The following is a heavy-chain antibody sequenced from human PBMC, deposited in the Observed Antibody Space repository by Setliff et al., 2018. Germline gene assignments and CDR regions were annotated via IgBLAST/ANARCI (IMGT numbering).Heavy chain of an antibody. CDR1: RFTFSSYA. Sequence: GGSLRLSCAASRFTFSSYAMSWVRQAPGKGLEWVSAISGSAGSTYYADSVKGRFTISRDNSKNTLYLQMNSLRAEDTAVYYCARVGTAMIIYYYCNMDVWGKGTTVTVSS. CDR3: ARVGTAMIIYYYCNMDV. V-gene: IGHV3-23*01. D-gene: IGHD5-18*01. CDR2: ISGSAGST. J-gene: IGHJ6*03.